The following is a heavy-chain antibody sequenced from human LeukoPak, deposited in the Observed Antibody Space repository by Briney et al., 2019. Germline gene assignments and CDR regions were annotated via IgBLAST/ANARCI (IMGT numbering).Heavy chain of an antibody. CDR2: ISGSGGST. CDR1: GFTFSSYA. Sequence: GGSLRLSCAASGFTFSSYAMSWVRQAPGKGLEWVSAISGSGGSTYYADSVKGRFTISRDNSKNTLYLQMNSLKTEDTAVYYCVRWGGHFDHWGQGTLVTVSS. D-gene: IGHD3-16*01. V-gene: IGHV3-23*01. J-gene: IGHJ4*02. CDR3: VRWGGHFDH.